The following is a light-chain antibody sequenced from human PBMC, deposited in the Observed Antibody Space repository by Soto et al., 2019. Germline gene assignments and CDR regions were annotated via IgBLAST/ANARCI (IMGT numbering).Light chain of an antibody. J-gene: IGKJ1*01. CDR3: QHYKDYSWT. CDR1: QSISLW. Sequence: DIHMTQSPSTLSASVGDRVTITCRASQSISLWVAWYQQKPGRAPNLLIYKTSSLETVVPSRFSGSGSGTEFTLTISSLQPDDFATYYCQHYKDYSWTFGQGTKVEVK. CDR2: KTS. V-gene: IGKV1-5*03.